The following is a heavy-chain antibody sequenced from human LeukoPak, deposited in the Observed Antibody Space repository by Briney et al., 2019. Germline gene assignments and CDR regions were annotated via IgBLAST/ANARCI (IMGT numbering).Heavy chain of an antibody. CDR1: GFTFSSYA. CDR3: AKGGAPTERDGYNYYYYYMEV. V-gene: IGHV3-23*01. D-gene: IGHD5-24*01. Sequence: GGSLRLSCAAAGFTFSSYAMSWVRQAPGKGLEWVSLISGSGGHTFYGDSVKGRFTISRDNSKNTFYLQMNSLRAEDTAVYYCAKGGAPTERDGYNYYYYYMEVWGRGTTVTVSS. CDR2: ISGSGGHT. J-gene: IGHJ6*03.